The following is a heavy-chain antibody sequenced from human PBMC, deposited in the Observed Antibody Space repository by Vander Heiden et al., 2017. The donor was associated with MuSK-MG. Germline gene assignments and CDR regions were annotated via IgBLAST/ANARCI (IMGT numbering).Heavy chain of an antibody. CDR3: SRQRGAVD. D-gene: IGHD6-19*01. CDR2: INEDGTQK. Sequence: EVQLVESGGGLVQPGGSLRLSCVASGFTFSSYWMTWARQAPGKRLEWVANINEDGTQKYYVDSVKGRFTISRDNAKNSLYLEMNSLRVEDTAVYYCSRQRGAVDWGQGTLVSVSS. J-gene: IGHJ4*02. V-gene: IGHV3-7*01. CDR1: GFTFSSYW.